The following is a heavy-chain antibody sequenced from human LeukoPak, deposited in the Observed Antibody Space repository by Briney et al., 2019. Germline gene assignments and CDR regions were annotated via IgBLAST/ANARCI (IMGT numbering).Heavy chain of an antibody. V-gene: IGHV3-7*04. J-gene: IGHJ4*02. D-gene: IGHD3-16*01. CDR3: SRGGQHEEGIDY. CDR2: IKQDGSKK. CDR1: GFPFSSYW. Sequence: GGSLRLSCVASGFPFSSYWMTWVRQAPGKGLEWVANIKQDGSKKSYVDSVKGRFTISRDNAKNSLYLQMNSLRAEDTAIYYCSRGGQHEEGIDYWGQGTLVTVSS.